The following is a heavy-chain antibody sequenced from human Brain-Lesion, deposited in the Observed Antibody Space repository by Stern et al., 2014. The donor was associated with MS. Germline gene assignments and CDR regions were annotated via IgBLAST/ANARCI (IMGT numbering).Heavy chain of an antibody. J-gene: IGHJ5*02. CDR3: AKDRQYLTYFFDH. D-gene: IGHD2/OR15-2a*01. Sequence: VQLVESGGGVVQPGRPLRLSCVASGFTFGSCAMHWVRQAPGKGLEWVAGAPYDGSNKYYADSVKGRFTISRDNSQNTRYMQMSSLRPEDKAVYYCAKDRQYLTYFFDHWGQGSLVTVSS. V-gene: IGHV3-30*18. CDR1: GFTFGSCA. CDR2: APYDGSNK.